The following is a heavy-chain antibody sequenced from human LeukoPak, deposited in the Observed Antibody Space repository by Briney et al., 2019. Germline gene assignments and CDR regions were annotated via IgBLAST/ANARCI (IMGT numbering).Heavy chain of an antibody. J-gene: IGHJ4*02. V-gene: IGHV3-11*03. Sequence: PGGSLRLSCAASGFTFSDYYMSWIRQAPGKGLEWVSYISSSSSYTNYADSVKGRFTISRDNAKNSLYLQMNSLRAEDTAVYYCAGLDSYAPVPGYWGQGTLVTVSS. CDR3: AGLDSYAPVPGY. CDR1: GFTFSDYY. CDR2: ISSSSSYT. D-gene: IGHD5-18*01.